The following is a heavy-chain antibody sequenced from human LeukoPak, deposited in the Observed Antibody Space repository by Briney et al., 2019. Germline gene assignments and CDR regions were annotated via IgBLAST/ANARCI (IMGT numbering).Heavy chain of an antibody. CDR1: GGTFSSYA. Sequence: SVKVSCKASGGTFSSYAISWVRQAPGQGLEWMGGIIPIFGTANYAQKFQGRVTINADKSASTAYMELSSLRSEDTAVYYCATRPMVVTAIRAFDYWGQGTLVTVSS. CDR3: ATRPMVVTAIRAFDY. CDR2: IIPIFGTA. J-gene: IGHJ4*02. V-gene: IGHV1-69*06. D-gene: IGHD2-21*02.